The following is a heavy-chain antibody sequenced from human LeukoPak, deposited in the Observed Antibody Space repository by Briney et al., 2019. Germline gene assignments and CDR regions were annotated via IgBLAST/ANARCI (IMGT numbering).Heavy chain of an antibody. J-gene: IGHJ4*02. D-gene: IGHD1-26*01. CDR3: TKDRARGGATDFDY. CDR2: ISGSGDSI. CDR1: GFTLSSYA. Sequence: GGSLRLSCAASGFTLSSYAMSWVRQAPGKGLEWVSAISGSGDSIYYADSVKGRFTISRDSSKNTLYLQMNSLRAEDTAVYYCTKDRARGGATDFDYWGQGTLVTVSS. V-gene: IGHV3-23*01.